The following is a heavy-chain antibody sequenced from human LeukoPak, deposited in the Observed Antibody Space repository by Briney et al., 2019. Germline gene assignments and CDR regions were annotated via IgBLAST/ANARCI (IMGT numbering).Heavy chain of an antibody. J-gene: IGHJ4*02. D-gene: IGHD5-18*01. CDR3: ERGGYNYGLYSFDY. V-gene: IGHV3-48*01. CDR2: ISISSGGI. CDR1: GFTFSTSS. Sequence: PGGSLRLSCAASGFTFSTSSMNWVREAPGKGLEWVSSISISSGGIYYADSVKGRFTISRDNAKNSLYLQMNSLRAEDTAVYYCERGGYNYGLYSFDYWGQGTLVTVSS.